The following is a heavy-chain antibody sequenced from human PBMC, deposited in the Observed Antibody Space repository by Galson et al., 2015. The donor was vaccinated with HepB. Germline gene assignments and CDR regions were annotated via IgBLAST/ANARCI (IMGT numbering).Heavy chain of an antibody. CDR3: ARHLGLATVFFDY. D-gene: IGHD5-12*01. CDR2: IYYSGST. CDR1: GGSISSYY. Sequence: QVQLQESGPGLVKPSQTLSLTCTVSGGSISSYYWSWIRQPPGKGLEWIGYIYYSGSTNYNPSLKSRVTISVDTSKNQFSLKLSSVTAADTAVYYCARHLGLATVFFDYWGQGTLVTVSS. J-gene: IGHJ4*02. V-gene: IGHV4-59*08.